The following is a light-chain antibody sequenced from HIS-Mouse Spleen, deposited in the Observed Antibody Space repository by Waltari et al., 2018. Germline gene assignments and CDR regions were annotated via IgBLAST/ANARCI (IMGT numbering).Light chain of an antibody. V-gene: IGKV1-33*01. Sequence: DIQMTQSPSSLSASVGDRVTITCQASQEISNYLNWYQQKPGKAPKLLIYDASNLETGVPSRFSGSGSGTDFTFTISSLQPEDIATYYCQQYDNLLITFGQGTRLEIK. J-gene: IGKJ5*01. CDR3: QQYDNLLIT. CDR1: QEISNY. CDR2: DAS.